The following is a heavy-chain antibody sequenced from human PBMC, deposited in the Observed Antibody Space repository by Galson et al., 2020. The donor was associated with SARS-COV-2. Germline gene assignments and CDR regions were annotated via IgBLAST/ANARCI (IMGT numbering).Heavy chain of an antibody. D-gene: IGHD6-13*01. V-gene: IGHV1-46*01. J-gene: IGHJ4*02. CDR1: GYTFTSYY. Sequence: GESLKISCKASGYTFTSYYMHWVRQAPGQGLEWIARINPNGGRTSYAQKFLGSVTVTRDTSTSTVYMDLSSLKSDDTAVYYCAREWGAAAFDSWGQGTLVTVSS. CDR3: AREWGAAAFDS. CDR2: INPNGGRT.